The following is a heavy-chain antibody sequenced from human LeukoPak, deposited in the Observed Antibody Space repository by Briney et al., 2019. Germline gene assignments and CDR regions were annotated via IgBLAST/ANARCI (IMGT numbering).Heavy chain of an antibody. D-gene: IGHD5-18*01. CDR1: GFTFSSYS. CDR2: ISSSSSHI. Sequence: GGSLRLSCAASGFTFSSYSMNWVRQAPGKGLEWVSSISSSSSHIYYADSVKGRFTISRDNAKNSLYLQMNSLRAEDTAVYYCARDRRGYSYGCYMDVWGKGTTVTVSS. V-gene: IGHV3-21*01. CDR3: ARDRRGYSYGCYMDV. J-gene: IGHJ6*03.